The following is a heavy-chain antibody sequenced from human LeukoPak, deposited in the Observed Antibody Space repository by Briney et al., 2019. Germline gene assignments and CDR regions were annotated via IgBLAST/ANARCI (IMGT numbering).Heavy chain of an antibody. CDR1: GGSISSSNW. CDR3: AGERSSRCSSTSCYSDAFDI. Sequence: SGTLSLTCAVSGGSISSSNWWSWVRQPPGKGLEWIGEIYHSGSTNYNPSLKSRVTISVDKSKNQFSLKVNSVTAADTAVYYCAGERSSRCSSTSCYSDAFDIWGQGTMVTVSS. D-gene: IGHD2-2*01. J-gene: IGHJ3*02. CDR2: IYHSGST. V-gene: IGHV4-4*02.